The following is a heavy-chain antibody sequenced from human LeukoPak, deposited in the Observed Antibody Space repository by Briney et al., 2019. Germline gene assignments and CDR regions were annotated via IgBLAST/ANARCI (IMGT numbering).Heavy chain of an antibody. J-gene: IGHJ4*02. Sequence: GASVKVSCKASGYTFTSYDTNWVRQATGQGLEWMGWMNPNSGNTGYAQKFQGRVTMTRNTSISTAYMELSSLRSEDTAVYYCARDLWFGELFEFETHDYWGQGTLVTVSS. CDR3: ARDLWFGELFEFETHDY. CDR2: MNPNSGNT. D-gene: IGHD3-10*01. CDR1: GYTFTSYD. V-gene: IGHV1-8*01.